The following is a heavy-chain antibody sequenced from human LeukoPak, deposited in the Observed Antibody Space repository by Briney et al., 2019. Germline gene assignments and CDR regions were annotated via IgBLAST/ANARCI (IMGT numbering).Heavy chain of an antibody. CDR2: ISTSGTTI. D-gene: IGHD3-16*02. J-gene: IGHJ4*02. V-gene: IGHV3-48*03. CDR3: ATARDVWGTYRYRPSFDY. CDR1: GFTFSSYD. Sequence: GGSLRLSRAASGFTFSSYDFNWVRQAPGKGLEWVSYISTSGTTIYYADAVKGRFTISKDNTKKSLYLQMNSLRAEDTAVYYCATARDVWGTYRYRPSFDYWGQGALVTVSS.